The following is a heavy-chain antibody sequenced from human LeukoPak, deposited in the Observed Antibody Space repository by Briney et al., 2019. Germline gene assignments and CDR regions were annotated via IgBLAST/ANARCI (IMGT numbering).Heavy chain of an antibody. J-gene: IGHJ4*02. Sequence: GGSLRLSCAASGFTFSSYAMHWVRQAPGKGLEWVAVISYDGSNKHYADSVKGRFTISRDNSKNTLYLQMNSLRAEDAAVYYCARDLMADSSGYYFDFWGQGTLVTVSS. D-gene: IGHD3-22*01. CDR3: ARDLMADSSGYYFDF. CDR2: ISYDGSNK. V-gene: IGHV3-30-3*01. CDR1: GFTFSSYA.